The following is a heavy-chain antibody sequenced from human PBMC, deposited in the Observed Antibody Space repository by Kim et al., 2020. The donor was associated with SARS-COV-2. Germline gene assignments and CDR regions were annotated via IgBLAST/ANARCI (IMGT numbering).Heavy chain of an antibody. CDR3: ARGYYYGSVPLTY. CDR2: ISYDGSNK. CDR1: GFTFSSYA. V-gene: IGHV3-30*04. D-gene: IGHD3-10*01. Sequence: GGSLRLSCAASGFTFSSYAMHWVRQAPGKGLEWVAVISYDGSNKYYADSVKGRFTISRDNSKNTLYLQMNSLRAEDTAVYYCARGYYYGSVPLTYWGQGTLVTVSS. J-gene: IGHJ4*02.